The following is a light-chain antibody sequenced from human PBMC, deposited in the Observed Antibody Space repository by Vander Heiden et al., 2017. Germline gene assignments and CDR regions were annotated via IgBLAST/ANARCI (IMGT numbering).Light chain of an antibody. J-gene: IGLJ1*01. CDR2: EVS. Sequence: SALTQPASVSRSAGQSITLAITGTSSDVADHDHVSWYQQHPGKVPKVIIYEVSKRPSGVSNRFSGSKSGNTASLTTSGLQAEDDADYYCCSYTRSSTLVFGTGTKVTAL. CDR3: CSYTRSSTLV. CDR1: SSDVADHDH. V-gene: IGLV2-14*02.